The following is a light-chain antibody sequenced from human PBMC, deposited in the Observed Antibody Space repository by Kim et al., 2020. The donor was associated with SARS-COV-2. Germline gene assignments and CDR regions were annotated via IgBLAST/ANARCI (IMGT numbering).Light chain of an antibody. J-gene: IGLJ3*02. V-gene: IGLV1-44*01. Sequence: GQGVTISCSGSSSNIGSNTVHWYQQLPGTAPKLLIYGNNQRPSGVPDRFSGSKSGTSASLAISGLQSEDEADYYCAAWDDSLNGWVFGRGTQLTVL. CDR1: SSNIGSNT. CDR2: GNN. CDR3: AAWDDSLNGWV.